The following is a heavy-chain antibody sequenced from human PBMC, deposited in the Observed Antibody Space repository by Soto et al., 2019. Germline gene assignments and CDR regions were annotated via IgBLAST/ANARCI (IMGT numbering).Heavy chain of an antibody. D-gene: IGHD4-17*01. CDR1: VFTFRSYG. Sequence: PGGSLRLSCAASVFTFRSYGIHFVRQAPGKGLEWVAVISSDGSYKYYGDSVKGRFTISRYESKNTLYLQMNNMRTDDTAVYYCAKEGRYGEYHDHWCQGT. J-gene: IGHJ5*02. CDR3: AKEGRYGEYHDH. CDR2: ISSDGSYK. V-gene: IGHV3-30*18.